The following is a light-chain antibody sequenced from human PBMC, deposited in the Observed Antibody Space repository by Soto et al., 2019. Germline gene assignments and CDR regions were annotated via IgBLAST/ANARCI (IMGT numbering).Light chain of an antibody. CDR1: QSVSSSY. J-gene: IGKJ4*01. CDR3: QQYGSSLGVT. V-gene: IGKV3-20*01. CDR2: GAS. Sequence: EIVLTQSPGTLSLSPGERATPSCRASQSVSSSYSAWYQQKPGQAPRLLIYGASSRATGIPDRFSGSGSGTDFTLTISRLEPEDFAVYYCQQYGSSLGVTFGGGTKVDIK.